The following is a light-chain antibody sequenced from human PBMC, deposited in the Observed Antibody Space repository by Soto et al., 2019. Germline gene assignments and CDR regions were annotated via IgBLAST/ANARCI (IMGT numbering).Light chain of an antibody. Sequence: EIVLTQSPATLSLSPGNRATLSCRASQSVSGYLAWYQQKRGQAPRLLIYDASNRATGIPARFSGSGSGTYFTLTITSLEPEYFAVYYCQQRSNWPSTFGGGTKVEI. CDR3: QQRSNWPST. CDR1: QSVSGY. V-gene: IGKV3-11*01. CDR2: DAS. J-gene: IGKJ4*01.